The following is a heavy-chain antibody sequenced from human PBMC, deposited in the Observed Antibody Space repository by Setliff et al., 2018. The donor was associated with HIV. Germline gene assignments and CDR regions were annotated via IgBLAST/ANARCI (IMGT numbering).Heavy chain of an antibody. CDR1: GFTFSPYS. CDR2: ITGDSATT. D-gene: IGHD2-8*02. CDR3: AKDRNWDPPYWFDF. V-gene: IGHV3-48*02. J-gene: IGHJ4*02. Sequence: GSLRLSCAASGFTFSPYSMNWVRQTPGKGLEWVSYITGDSATTYYAASVKGRFTISRDNSKNMVYLQMNSLRDEDTAVYYCAKDRNWDPPYWFDFWGQGTVVTVSS.